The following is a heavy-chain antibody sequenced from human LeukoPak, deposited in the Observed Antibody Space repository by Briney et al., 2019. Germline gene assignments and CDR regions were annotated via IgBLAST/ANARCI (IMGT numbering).Heavy chain of an antibody. V-gene: IGHV1-69*01. CDR1: GGTFSSYA. CDR3: ARDRYCSSTSCLNWFDP. Sequence: ASVKVSCKASGGTFSSYAISWVRQAPGQGLEWMGGIIPIFGTANYAQKFQGRVTITADESPSTAYMELSSLRSEDTAVYYCARDRYCSSTSCLNWFDPWGQGTLVTVSS. J-gene: IGHJ5*02. CDR2: IIPIFGTA. D-gene: IGHD2-2*01.